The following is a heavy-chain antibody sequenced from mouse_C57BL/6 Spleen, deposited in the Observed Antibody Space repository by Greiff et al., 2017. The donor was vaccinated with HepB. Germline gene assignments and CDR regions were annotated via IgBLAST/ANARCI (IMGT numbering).Heavy chain of an antibody. CDR2: IHPNSGST. CDR1: GYTFTSYW. D-gene: IGHD1-1*01. J-gene: IGHJ2*01. CDR3: ARGDGSSPYYFDY. Sequence: QVQLQQPGAELVKPGASVKLSCKASGYTFTSYWMHWVKQRPGQGLEWIGMIHPNSGSTNYNEKFKSKATLTVDKSSSTSYMQLSSLTFEDSAVYYCARGDGSSPYYFDYWGQGTTLTVSS. V-gene: IGHV1-64*01.